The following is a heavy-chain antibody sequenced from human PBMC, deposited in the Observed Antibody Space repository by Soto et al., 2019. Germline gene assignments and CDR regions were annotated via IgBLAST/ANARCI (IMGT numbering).Heavy chain of an antibody. CDR2: IYYSGST. CDR1: GGSISSYY. Sequence: SETLSLTCTVSGGSISSYYWSWIRQPPGKGLEWIGYIYYSGSTNYNPSLKSRVTISVNTSKNQFSLKLSSVTAADTAVYYCARDYGSSGYYLLPTGWFDPWGQGTLVTVSS. D-gene: IGHD3-22*01. CDR3: ARDYGSSGYYLLPTGWFDP. J-gene: IGHJ5*02. V-gene: IGHV4-59*01.